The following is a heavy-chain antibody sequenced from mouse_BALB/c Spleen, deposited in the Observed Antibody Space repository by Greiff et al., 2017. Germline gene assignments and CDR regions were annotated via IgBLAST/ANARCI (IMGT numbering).Heavy chain of an antibody. V-gene: IGHV1S81*02. Sequence: QVQLQQSGAELVKPGASVKLSCKASGYTFTSYYMYWVKQRPGQGLEWIGEINPSNGGTNFNEKFKSTATLTVDKSSSTAYMQLSSLRSEDSAVYYGARNYRYDRYYYAMDYWGQGTSVTVSS. CDR1: GYTFTSYY. J-gene: IGHJ4*01. CDR3: ARNYRYDRYYYAMDY. D-gene: IGHD2-14*01. CDR2: INPSNGGT.